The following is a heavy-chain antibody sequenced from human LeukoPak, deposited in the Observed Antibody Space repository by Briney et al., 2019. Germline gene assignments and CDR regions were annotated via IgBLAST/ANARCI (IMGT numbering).Heavy chain of an antibody. CDR3: ARVGVAATQGNDY. J-gene: IGHJ4*02. V-gene: IGHV3-21*01. CDR2: ISSSSSYI. D-gene: IGHD2-15*01. Sequence: GGSLRLSCAASGFTFSNYNMNWVRQAPGKGLEWVSSISSSSSYIYYADSVKGRFTISRDNAKNSLYLQMNSLRAEDTAVYYCARVGVAATQGNDYWGQGTLVTVSS. CDR1: GFTFSNYN.